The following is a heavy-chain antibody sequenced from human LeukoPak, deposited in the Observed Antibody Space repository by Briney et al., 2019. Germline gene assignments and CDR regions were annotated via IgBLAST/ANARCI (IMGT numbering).Heavy chain of an antibody. V-gene: IGHV1-2*04. J-gene: IGHJ4*02. D-gene: IGHD2-2*01. CDR1: GYTFTGYY. CDR3: ARDPGPAPSTFDY. CDR2: INPNSGGT. Sequence: ASVKVSCKASGYTFTGYYMHWVRQAPGQGLEWMGWINPNSGGTNYAQKFQGWVTMTRDTSISTAYMELSRLRSDDTAVYYCARDPGPAPSTFDYWGQGTLVTVSS.